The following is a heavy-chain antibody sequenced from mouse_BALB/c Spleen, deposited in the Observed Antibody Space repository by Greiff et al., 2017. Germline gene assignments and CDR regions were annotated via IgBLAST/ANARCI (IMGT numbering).Heavy chain of an antibody. D-gene: IGHD1-2*01. Sequence: VKLMESGAELVRPGTSVKVSCKASGYAFTNYLIEWVKQRPGQGLEWIGVINPGSGGTNYNEKFKGKATLTADKSSSTAYMQLSSLTSDDSAVYFCARIHLTARAYWGQGTLVTVSA. CDR2: INPGSGGT. J-gene: IGHJ3*01. CDR3: ARIHLTARAY. CDR1: GYAFTNYL. V-gene: IGHV1-54*01.